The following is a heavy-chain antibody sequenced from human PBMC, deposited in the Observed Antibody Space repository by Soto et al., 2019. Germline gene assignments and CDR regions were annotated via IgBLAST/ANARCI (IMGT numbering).Heavy chain of an antibody. CDR1: GGSISSYY. V-gene: IGHV4-59*01. Sequence: SETLSLTCTVSGGSISSYYWSWIRQPPGKGLEWIGYIYYSGSTNYNPSLKSRVTISVDTSKDQFSLKLSSVTAADTAVYYCARGDVLMVYATGPFFDYWGQGTLVTVSS. D-gene: IGHD2-8*01. J-gene: IGHJ4*02. CDR3: ARGDVLMVYATGPFFDY. CDR2: IYYSGST.